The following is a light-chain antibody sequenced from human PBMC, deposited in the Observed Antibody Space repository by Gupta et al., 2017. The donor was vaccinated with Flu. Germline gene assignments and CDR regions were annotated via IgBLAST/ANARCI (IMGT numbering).Light chain of an antibody. Sequence: TISCAGTSSNIGAFYNVHWYQQLPATAPHLIIAYNDYRPSGVPDRFSCANYCASASLVINGLQPEDEAYDYCQYFDNKLTSCWIFGGGTKLTVL. J-gene: IGLJ2*01. CDR1: SSNIGAFYN. CDR3: QYFDNKLTSCWI. CDR2: YND. V-gene: IGLV1-40*03.